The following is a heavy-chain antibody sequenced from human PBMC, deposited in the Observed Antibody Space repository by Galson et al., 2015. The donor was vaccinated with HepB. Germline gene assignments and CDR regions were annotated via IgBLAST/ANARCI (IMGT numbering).Heavy chain of an antibody. D-gene: IGHD3-22*01. CDR1: GLNFDTAW. Sequence: SLRLSCAVSGLNFDTAWMSWVRQAPGKGLEWVGRIRTITDGGTADYAAPVKGRFTVSRDDSKNTLYLQMNSLKIEDTALYFRTTDWTFYHGGSGSFTVYSIFDYWGQGTLVTVSS. CDR3: TTDWTFYHGGSGSFTVYSIFDY. J-gene: IGHJ4*02. V-gene: IGHV3-15*01. CDR2: IRTITDGGTA.